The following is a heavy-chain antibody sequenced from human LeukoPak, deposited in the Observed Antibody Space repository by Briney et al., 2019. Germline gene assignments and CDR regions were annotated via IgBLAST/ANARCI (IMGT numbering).Heavy chain of an antibody. CDR3: ARARLSPDYYDSSGTFDY. D-gene: IGHD3-22*01. Sequence: SETLSLTCTVSGGSISSYYWSWIRQPPGKGLEWIGYIYHSGSTYYNPSLKSRVTISVDTSKNQFSLKLSSVTAADTAVYYCARARLSPDYYDSSGTFDYWGQGTLVTVSS. J-gene: IGHJ4*02. V-gene: IGHV4-59*12. CDR2: IYHSGST. CDR1: GGSISSYY.